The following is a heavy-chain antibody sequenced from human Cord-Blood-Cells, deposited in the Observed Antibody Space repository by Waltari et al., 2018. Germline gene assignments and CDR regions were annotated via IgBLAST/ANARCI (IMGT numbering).Heavy chain of an antibody. J-gene: IGHJ6*02. D-gene: IGHD2-2*01. Sequence: QVQLVQSGAEVKKPGASVKVSCKASGYTFTGYYMHWVRQAPGQGLEWRGWINPNSGGTNYAQKFQGWVTMTRDTSISTAYMELSRLRSDDTAVYYCARGDIVVVPAAKPYYYYYGMDVWGQGP. CDR3: ARGDIVVVPAAKPYYYYYGMDV. CDR1: GYTFTGYY. V-gene: IGHV1-2*04. CDR2: INPNSGGT.